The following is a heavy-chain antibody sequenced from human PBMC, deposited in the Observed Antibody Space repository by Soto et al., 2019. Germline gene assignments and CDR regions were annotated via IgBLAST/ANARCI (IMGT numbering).Heavy chain of an antibody. V-gene: IGHV2-70*11. Sequence: GSGPTLVNPTQTLTLTCTFSGFSLSTSGMCVSWIRQPPGKALEWLARIDWDDDKYYSTSLKTRLTISKDTSKNQVVLTMTNMDPVDTATYYCARTPYSGYDLYYFDYWGQGTLVTVSS. CDR2: IDWDDDK. J-gene: IGHJ4*02. D-gene: IGHD5-12*01. CDR3: ARTPYSGYDLYYFDY. CDR1: GFSLSTSGMC.